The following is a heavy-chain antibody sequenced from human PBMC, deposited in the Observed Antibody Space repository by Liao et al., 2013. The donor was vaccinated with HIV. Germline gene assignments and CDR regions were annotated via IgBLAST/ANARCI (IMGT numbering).Heavy chain of an antibody. CDR3: ARGWWEYYFDY. CDR1: GGSITRNGNF. Sequence: QLYLEESGPGLVKPSDTLSLICNVSGGSITRNGNFWGWIRQPPGKGLEWIGSISYRGTTFYDLSLRSQVSISVDTSKNQFSLKLSSVTAADTAVYYCARGWWEYYFDYWGQGVQVTVSS. J-gene: IGHJ4*02. V-gene: IGHV4-39*07. CDR2: ISYRGTT. D-gene: IGHD2-8*02.